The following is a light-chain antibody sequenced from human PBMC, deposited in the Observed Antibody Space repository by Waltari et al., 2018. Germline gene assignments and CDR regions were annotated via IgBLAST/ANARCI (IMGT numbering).Light chain of an antibody. J-gene: IGKJ4*01. CDR1: QTISSS. CDR3: QQYSKWPLT. Sequence: EIVMTQSPATLSVSPGHRATLSCRASQTISSSLAWYQQKPGLAPRLLIYGASTRAAGIPARFSGSGSGTEFTLTITSLQSEDFAFYSCQQYSKWPLTFGGGTKVEIK. V-gene: IGKV3-15*01. CDR2: GAS.